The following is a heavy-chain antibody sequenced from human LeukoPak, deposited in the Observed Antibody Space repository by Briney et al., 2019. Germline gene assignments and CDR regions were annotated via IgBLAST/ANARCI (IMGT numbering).Heavy chain of an antibody. J-gene: IGHJ4*02. CDR2: IYYSGNT. CDR1: GGSIRSYY. V-gene: IGHV4-59*01. CDR3: ATDNSYGSGSYYT. Sequence: NSSETLSLTCTVSGGSIRSYYWNSIRQPPGKGLEWIGYIYYSGNTNYNPSLKSRVTISVDTSKNQFSLKLSSVTAADTAVYYCATDNSYGSGSYYTWGQGTLVTVSS. D-gene: IGHD3-10*01.